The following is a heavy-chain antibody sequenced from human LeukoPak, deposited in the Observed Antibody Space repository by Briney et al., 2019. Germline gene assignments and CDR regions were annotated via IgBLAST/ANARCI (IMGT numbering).Heavy chain of an antibody. V-gene: IGHV3-30-3*01. CDR1: GFTFSSYA. J-gene: IGHJ4*02. CDR3: ASEDRGQLRVY. Sequence: GGSLRLSCAASGFTFSSYAMHWVRQAPGKGLEWVAVISYDGSNKYYADSVKGRFTISRDNSKNTLYLQMNSLRAEDTAVYYCASEDRGQLRVYWGQGTLVTVSS. D-gene: IGHD6-6*01. CDR2: ISYDGSNK.